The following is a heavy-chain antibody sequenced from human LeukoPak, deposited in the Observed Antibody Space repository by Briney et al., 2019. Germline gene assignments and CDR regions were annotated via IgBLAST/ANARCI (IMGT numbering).Heavy chain of an antibody. V-gene: IGHV4-34*01. Sequence: SETLSLTCTVPGGSISSYYWSWIRQPPGKGLEWIGEINHSGSTNYNPSLKSRVTISVDTSKNQFSLKLSSVTAADTAVYYCARDRPEWLGGRVNYYYGMDVWGQGTTVTVSS. D-gene: IGHD3-3*01. J-gene: IGHJ6*02. CDR3: ARDRPEWLGGRVNYYYGMDV. CDR1: GGSISSYY. CDR2: INHSGST.